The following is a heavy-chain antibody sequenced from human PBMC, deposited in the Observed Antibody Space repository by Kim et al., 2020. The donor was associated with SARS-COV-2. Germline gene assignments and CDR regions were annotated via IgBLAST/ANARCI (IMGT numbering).Heavy chain of an antibody. V-gene: IGHV4-39*01. Sequence: SETLSLTCTVSGGSISSSSYYWGWIRQPPGKGLEWIGSIYYSGSTYYNPSLKSRVTISVDTSKNQFSLKLSSVTAADTAVYYCARHVLNWNYRTFDIWGQGTMVTVSS. J-gene: IGHJ3*02. CDR1: GGSISSSSYY. CDR2: IYYSGST. D-gene: IGHD1-7*01. CDR3: ARHVLNWNYRTFDI.